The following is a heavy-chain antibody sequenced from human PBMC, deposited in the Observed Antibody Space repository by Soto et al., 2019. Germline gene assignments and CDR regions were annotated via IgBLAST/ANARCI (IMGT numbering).Heavy chain of an antibody. CDR2: INAGNGNT. Sequence: ASVKVSCKASGYTFTSYAIHWVRQAPGQRLEWMGWINAGNGNTKFSQKFQGRVTITRDTSASTAYMELRGLRSEDTAVYYCAILGTYYFDNSDNYFDFWGQGTLVTVS. J-gene: IGHJ4*02. CDR1: GYTFTSYA. D-gene: IGHD3-22*01. CDR3: AILGTYYFDNSDNYFDF. V-gene: IGHV1-3*01.